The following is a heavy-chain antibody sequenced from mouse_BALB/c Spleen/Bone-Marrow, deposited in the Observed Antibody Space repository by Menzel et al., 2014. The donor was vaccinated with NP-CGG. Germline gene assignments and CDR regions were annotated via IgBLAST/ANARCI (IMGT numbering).Heavy chain of an antibody. CDR1: GFTFSSYA. D-gene: IGHD1-1*01. Sequence: DVQLVESGGGLVKPGGSLKLSCAASGFTFSSYAMSWVRQTPEKRLEWVATISSGGSYTYYPDSVKGRFTISRGNAKNTLYLQMSSLRSEDTAMYYCARRGYGSSYDFDYWGQGTTLTVSS. J-gene: IGHJ2*01. CDR2: ISSGGSYT. V-gene: IGHV5-9-3*01. CDR3: ARRGYGSSYDFDY.